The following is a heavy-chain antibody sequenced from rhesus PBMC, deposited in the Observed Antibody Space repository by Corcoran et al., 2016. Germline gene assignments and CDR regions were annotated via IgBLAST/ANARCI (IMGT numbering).Heavy chain of an antibody. J-gene: IGHJ4*01. D-gene: IGHD2-39*02. CDR1: GFSLSTRVMG. V-gene: IGHV2S1*01. Sequence: QVTLKESGPALVKPTETLTLTCTFSGFSLSTRVMGMGWVRQPPGQALEWLASNYWDDAKYYSTKLKRRRRIFNEPAKSHVVFMMTAMDPVDTATYDCVRVCNVRWGHPYPDSWGQGVLLTVSS. CDR3: VRVCNVRWGHPYPDS. CDR2: NYWDDAK.